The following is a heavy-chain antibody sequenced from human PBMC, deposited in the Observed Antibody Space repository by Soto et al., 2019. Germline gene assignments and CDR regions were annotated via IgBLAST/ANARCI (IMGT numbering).Heavy chain of an antibody. V-gene: IGHV1-69*04. CDR3: ARDGPIAARDDAFDI. D-gene: IGHD6-6*01. CDR2: IIPILGMA. Sequence: SVKVSCKASGGTFSSYTISWVRQAPGQGLEWMGRIIPILGMANYAQKFQGRVTITADKSTSTAYMELSSLRSEDTAVYYCARDGPIAARDDAFDIWGQGTMVTVSS. J-gene: IGHJ3*02. CDR1: GGTFSSYT.